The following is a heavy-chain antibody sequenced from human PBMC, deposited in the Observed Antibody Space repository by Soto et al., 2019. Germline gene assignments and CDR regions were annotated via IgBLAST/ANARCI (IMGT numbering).Heavy chain of an antibody. CDR3: AKWEQPLFDY. V-gene: IGHV3-30-3*02. D-gene: IGHD1-26*01. J-gene: IGHJ4*02. Sequence: QVQLVGSGGGVVQPGRSLRLSCAASGFTVSAYTMHWVRQAPGKGLEWVAVISSDGNHKYYTDSVKGRSTISRDTSTNTLYLQMNSLRPEDTAVYYCAKWEQPLFDYWGQGTLVTVSS. CDR1: GFTVSAYT. CDR2: ISSDGNHK.